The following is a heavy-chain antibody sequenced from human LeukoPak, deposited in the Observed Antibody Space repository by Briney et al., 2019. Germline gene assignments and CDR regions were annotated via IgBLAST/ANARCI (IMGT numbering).Heavy chain of an antibody. CDR3: ATEAVGAIYFDY. V-gene: IGHV3-30*04. CDR2: ISYDGSHK. CDR1: GFTFSRCA. J-gene: IGHJ4*02. Sequence: GGSLRLSCAASGFTFSRCAMHWVRQAPGKGLEWVAVISYDGSHKYYADSVRGRFTISRDSSKNTLFLQMNSLRAEDTAVYYCATEAVGAIYFDYWGQGTLVTVSS. D-gene: IGHD1-26*01.